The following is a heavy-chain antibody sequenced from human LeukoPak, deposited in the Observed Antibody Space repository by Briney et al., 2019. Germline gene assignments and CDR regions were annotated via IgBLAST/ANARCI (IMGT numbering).Heavy chain of an antibody. CDR3: ARGRPYYYGSEKNWFDP. CDR2: INHSGST. V-gene: IGHV4-34*01. J-gene: IGHJ5*02. CDR1: GGSFSGYY. Sequence: SETLSLTCAVYGGSFSGYYWSWIRQPPGKGLEWIGEINHSGSTNYNPSLKSRVTISVDTSKNQFSLKLSSVTAADTAVYYCARGRPYYYGSEKNWFDPWGQGTLVTVSP. D-gene: IGHD3-10*01.